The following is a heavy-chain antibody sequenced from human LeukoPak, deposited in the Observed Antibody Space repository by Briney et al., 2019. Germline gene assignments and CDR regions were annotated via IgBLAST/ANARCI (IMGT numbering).Heavy chain of an antibody. CDR3: TTLGYHLDS. D-gene: IGHD3-22*01. Sequence: GGSLRLSCLASGFAFSAYEMNWVRQAPGKGLEWVSYIAGSDTRTYYADSVKGRFTIFRDNAKNSPYLQMNSLRAEDTAHYYCTTLGYHLDSWGQGTLVTVSS. J-gene: IGHJ4*02. CDR2: IAGSDTRT. CDR1: GFAFSAYE. V-gene: IGHV3-48*03.